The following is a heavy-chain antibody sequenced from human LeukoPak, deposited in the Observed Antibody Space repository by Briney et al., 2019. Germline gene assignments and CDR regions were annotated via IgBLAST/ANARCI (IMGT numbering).Heavy chain of an antibody. Sequence: PSETLSLTCAVYGRSFSPYYWNWIRQPPGKGLEWIAEISHSGSTRYNPSLKSRVPISIDPSKNQFYLKVNSVTAADTAVYYCARLGYLAFDIWGQGTMVTVSS. CDR1: GRSFSPYY. V-gene: IGHV4-34*10. CDR3: ARLGYLAFDI. CDR2: ISHSGST. J-gene: IGHJ3*02. D-gene: IGHD6-13*01.